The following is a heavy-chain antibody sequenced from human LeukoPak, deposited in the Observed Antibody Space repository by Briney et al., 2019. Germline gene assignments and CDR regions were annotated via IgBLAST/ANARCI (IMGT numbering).Heavy chain of an antibody. CDR1: EFTFSNYW. CDR3: AVATRSFLPDYC. D-gene: IGHD5-12*01. J-gene: IGHJ4*02. Sequence: TGGSLRLSCAASEFTFSNYWMTWVRQAPGKGLEWVANIKQDGSEKYYVDSVKGRFTISRDNAKDSLYLQMNSLRAEDTALYYCAVATRSFLPDYCWGQGTLVTVSS. V-gene: IGHV3-7*01. CDR2: IKQDGSEK.